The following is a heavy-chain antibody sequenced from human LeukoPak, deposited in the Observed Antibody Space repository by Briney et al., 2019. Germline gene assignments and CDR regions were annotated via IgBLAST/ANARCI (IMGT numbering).Heavy chain of an antibody. V-gene: IGHV3-7*01. J-gene: IGHJ1*01. D-gene: IGHD3-22*01. Sequence: PGGSLRLSCAASGFTFSSYWMSWVRQAPGKGLEWVANIEQDGSEKYYVDSVKGRFTISRDNAKNSLYLQMNSLRAEDTAVYYCATYSSLNRREFQYWGQGTLLAVSS. CDR3: ATYSSLNRREFQY. CDR1: GFTFSSYW. CDR2: IEQDGSEK.